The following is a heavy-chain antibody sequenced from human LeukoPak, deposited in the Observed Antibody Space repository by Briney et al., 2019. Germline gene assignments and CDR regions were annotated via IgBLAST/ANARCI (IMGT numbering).Heavy chain of an antibody. J-gene: IGHJ4*02. Sequence: GGSLRLSCAASGFIVSSYGMHWVRQAPGKGLEWVAVISYDGSNQYYADSVKGRFTISRDNSKNTLYLQMNSLRAEDTAVYYCAKSHSSGWYYFDYWGQGTLVTVSS. CDR3: AKSHSSGWYYFDY. V-gene: IGHV3-30*18. CDR1: GFIVSSYG. CDR2: ISYDGSNQ. D-gene: IGHD6-19*01.